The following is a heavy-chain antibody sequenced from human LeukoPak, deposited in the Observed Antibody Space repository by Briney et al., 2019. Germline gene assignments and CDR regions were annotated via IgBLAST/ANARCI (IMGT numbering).Heavy chain of an antibody. Sequence: ASVKVSCKASGYTFTSYAIHWVRQAPGQGLEWMGWITPSGGTNYPQKFQGRVAITWDTSITTAYMDLSRLTSDNTAVYYCARDRYGDGFAHLDYWGQGALVTVSS. CDR3: ARDRYGDGFAHLDY. CDR2: ITPSGGT. D-gene: IGHD5-24*01. J-gene: IGHJ4*02. CDR1: GYTFTSYA. V-gene: IGHV1-2*02.